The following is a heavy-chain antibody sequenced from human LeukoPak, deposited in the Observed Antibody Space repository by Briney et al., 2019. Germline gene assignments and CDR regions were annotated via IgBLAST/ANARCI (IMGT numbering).Heavy chain of an antibody. D-gene: IGHD1-26*01. CDR3: ARPALTGRDWYFDL. Sequence: PSETLSLTCTVSGGSISSSSYYWGWIRQPPGKGLEWIGSIYYSGSTYYDPSLKSRVTISVDTSKNQFSLKLSSVTAADTAVYYCARPALTGRDWYFDLWGRGTLVTVSS. CDR2: IYYSGST. CDR1: GGSISSSSYY. J-gene: IGHJ2*01. V-gene: IGHV4-39*01.